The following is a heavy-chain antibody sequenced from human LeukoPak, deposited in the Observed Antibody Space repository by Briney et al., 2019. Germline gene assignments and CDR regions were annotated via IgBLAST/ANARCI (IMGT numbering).Heavy chain of an antibody. D-gene: IGHD3-22*01. V-gene: IGHV4-59*01. Sequence: PSETLSLTCTVSGGSISTYYWSWIRQPPGKGLEWIGYIYYSGNTNYKPSLKSRVCMSEDTSKNQFSLRLSSVTAADTAVYYCARSYYDSRDDAFDIWGQGTMVTVSS. CDR1: GGSISTYY. CDR3: ARSYYDSRDDAFDI. CDR2: IYYSGNT. J-gene: IGHJ3*02.